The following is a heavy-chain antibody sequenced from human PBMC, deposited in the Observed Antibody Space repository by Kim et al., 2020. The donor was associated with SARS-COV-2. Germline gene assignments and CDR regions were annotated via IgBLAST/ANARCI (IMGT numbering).Heavy chain of an antibody. CDR3: ARAVAAAGTNWFDP. Sequence: NPSLKSRVTISVDTSKTQFSLKLSSVTAADTAVYYCARAVAAAGTNWFDPWGQGTLVTVSS. V-gene: IGHV4-31*02. J-gene: IGHJ5*02. D-gene: IGHD6-13*01.